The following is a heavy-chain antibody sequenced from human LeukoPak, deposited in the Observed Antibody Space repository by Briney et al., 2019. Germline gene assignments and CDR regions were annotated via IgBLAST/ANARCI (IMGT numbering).Heavy chain of an antibody. V-gene: IGHV3-48*03. CDR2: ISSSGSTI. Sequence: GGSLRLSCAASGFTFSSYEMNWVRQAPGKGLEWVSYISSSGSTIYYADSVKGRFTISRDNDKNSVFLQRNSLRAEDTAVYYCAAVIDYWGQGTLVTVSS. J-gene: IGHJ4*02. CDR3: AAVIDY. CDR1: GFTFSSYE.